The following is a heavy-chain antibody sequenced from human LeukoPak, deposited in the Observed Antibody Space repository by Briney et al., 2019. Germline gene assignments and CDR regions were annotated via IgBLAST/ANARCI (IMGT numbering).Heavy chain of an antibody. CDR1: GFTFSSYE. D-gene: IGHD5-18*01. V-gene: IGHV3-48*03. Sequence: GGSLRLSCAASGFTFSSYEMNWVRQAPGKGLEWVSYISSSGITIYYADSLKGRFTISRDNAKNSLYLQMNSLRAEDTAVYYCAGDADTAMGRGYYYYMDVWGKGTTVTISS. J-gene: IGHJ6*03. CDR3: AGDADTAMGRGYYYYMDV. CDR2: ISSSGITI.